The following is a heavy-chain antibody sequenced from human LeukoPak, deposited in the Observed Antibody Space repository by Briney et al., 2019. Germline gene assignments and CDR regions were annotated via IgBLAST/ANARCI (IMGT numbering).Heavy chain of an antibody. J-gene: IGHJ4*02. CDR3: TRERTYCNGGNCYYSDF. Sequence: SGGGVVQPGRSLRLSCAASGFTFSSYGMHWVRQAPGKGLEWVANIKQDGSEKYYVDSVKGRFTISRDNAQNSLYLQMDSLRAEDTAVYFCTRERTYCNGGNCYYSDFWGQGTLVTVS. D-gene: IGHD2-15*01. CDR1: GFTFSSYG. V-gene: IGHV3-7*01. CDR2: IKQDGSEK.